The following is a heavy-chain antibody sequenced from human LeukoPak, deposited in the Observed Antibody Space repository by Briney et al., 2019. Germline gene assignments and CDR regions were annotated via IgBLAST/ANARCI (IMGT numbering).Heavy chain of an antibody. CDR3: ARQNRLRYFDY. CDR1: GGSISSSSYY. D-gene: IGHD2-15*01. Sequence: SETLSLTCTVSGGSISSSSYYWGWIRQPPGKGLEWIGEINHSGSTNYNPSLESRVTITVDTSKNQFSLKLSSVTAADTAVYYCARQNRLRYFDYWGQGTLVTVSS. V-gene: IGHV4-39*01. CDR2: INHSGST. J-gene: IGHJ4*02.